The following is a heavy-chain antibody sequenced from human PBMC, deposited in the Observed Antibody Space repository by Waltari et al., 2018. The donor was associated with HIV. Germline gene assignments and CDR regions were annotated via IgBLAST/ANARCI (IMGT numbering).Heavy chain of an antibody. CDR3: ARGHRETVTTLRFDP. V-gene: IGHV3-23*01. D-gene: IGHD4-17*01. Sequence: EVQVLESGGGLVQTGGSLRLSCAASGFTFSASAMGWVRQAPGKGLEWVSAIGRSGATTFYADSVKGRFTISRDNSKNTLYLQMNSLRAEDTAVYYCARGHRETVTTLRFDPWGQGTLVTVSS. J-gene: IGHJ5*02. CDR2: IGRSGATT. CDR1: GFTFSASA.